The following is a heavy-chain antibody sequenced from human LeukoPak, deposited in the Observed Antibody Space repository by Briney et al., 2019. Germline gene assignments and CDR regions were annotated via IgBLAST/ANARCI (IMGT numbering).Heavy chain of an antibody. CDR3: AITLFYFDF. V-gene: IGHV3-23*01. CDR2: ITDSADDT. D-gene: IGHD3-10*01. Sequence: PGGSLRLSCAASGFTFSRQAMSWVRQAPGKGMQWVSAITDSADDTYYADSVKGRFTIPRDNSKNTLFLQMNSLTAEDTAVYYCAITLFYFDFWGQGTLVTVSS. J-gene: IGHJ4*02. CDR1: GFTFSRQA.